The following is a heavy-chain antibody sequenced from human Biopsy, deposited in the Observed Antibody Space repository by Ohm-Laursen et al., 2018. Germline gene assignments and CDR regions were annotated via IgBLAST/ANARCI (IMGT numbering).Heavy chain of an antibody. J-gene: IGHJ4*02. CDR3: ARRGSGGRSFDY. D-gene: IGHD2-15*01. CDR2: ISNSGNT. CDR1: GDSINSSY. V-gene: IGHV4-59*08. Sequence: SDTLSLTCPVSGDSINSSYWSWIRQPPGKGLEWIGFISNSGNTNYNPSLKSRVTISVDTSKNQISPKLGSVTVADTAVFYCARRGSGGRSFDYWGQGSLVTVSS.